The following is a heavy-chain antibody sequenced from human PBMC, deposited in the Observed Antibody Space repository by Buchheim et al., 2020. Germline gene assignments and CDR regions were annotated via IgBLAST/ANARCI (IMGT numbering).Heavy chain of an antibody. V-gene: IGHV4-30-4*01. D-gene: IGHD2-2*01. Sequence: QVQLQESGPGLVKPSQTLSLTCTVSGGSISSGDYYWSWIRQPPGKALEWIGYIYYSGSTYSNPSLKSRVTISVDTSKNQFSLRMSFVTAADTAVYYCARGRRYCISTSCSRGYYFDYWGQGTL. CDR3: ARGRRYCISTSCSRGYYFDY. J-gene: IGHJ4*02. CDR2: IYYSGST. CDR1: GGSISSGDYY.